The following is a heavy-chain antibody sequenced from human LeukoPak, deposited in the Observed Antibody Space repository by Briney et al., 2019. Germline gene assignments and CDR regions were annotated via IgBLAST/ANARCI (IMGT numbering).Heavy chain of an antibody. J-gene: IGHJ4*02. CDR3: TKRTRGYNYGPSDY. CDR1: EFSFSGYA. CDR2: ISGSGSTT. D-gene: IGHD5-18*01. Sequence: GGSLRLSCAASEFSFSGYAMSWVRQAPGKGLEWVLTISGSGSTTWYADSVKGRFTISRDNSKSTLYLQMNSLRAEDTAVYYCTKRTRGYNYGPSDYWGQGTLVTVSS. V-gene: IGHV3-23*01.